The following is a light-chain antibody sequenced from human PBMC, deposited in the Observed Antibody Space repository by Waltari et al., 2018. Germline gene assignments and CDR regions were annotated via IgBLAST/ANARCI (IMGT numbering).Light chain of an antibody. CDR3: QTWGTYTQRM. V-gene: IGLV4-69*01. Sequence: QVVLTQSPSASASLGASVKLTCTLSSAHSTYTIAWPQQQPEKGPRFLMKVKRDGIYTKGDGLPDRCSGSSLGAERYLTLSSLQSEDEADYYCQTWGTYTQRMFGGGTKLTVL. CDR1: SAHSTYT. CDR2: VKRDGIY. J-gene: IGLJ3*02.